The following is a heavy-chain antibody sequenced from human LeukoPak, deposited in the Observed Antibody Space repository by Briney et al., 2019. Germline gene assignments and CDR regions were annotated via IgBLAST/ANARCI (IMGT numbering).Heavy chain of an antibody. J-gene: IGHJ4*02. CDR1: GFTFSSYA. D-gene: IGHD3-22*01. Sequence: PGGSLRLSCAASGFTFSSYAMSWVRQAPGKGLEWVSAISGSGGSTYYADSVKGRFTISRDNSKNTLYLQMNSLRAEDTAVYYCARKEYDSSGARYDYWGQGTLVTVSS. V-gene: IGHV3-23*01. CDR3: ARKEYDSSGARYDY. CDR2: ISGSGGST.